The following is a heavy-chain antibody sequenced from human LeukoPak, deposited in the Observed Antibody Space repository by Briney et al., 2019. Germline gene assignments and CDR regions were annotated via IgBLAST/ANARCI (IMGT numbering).Heavy chain of an antibody. CDR2: ISGSGGST. CDR3: ARVHYDILTGYNYYFDY. J-gene: IGHJ4*02. CDR1: GFTFSSYA. Sequence: PGGSLRLSCAASGFTFSSYAMSWVRQAPGKGLEWVSGISGSGGSTYYADSMKGRFTISRDNSKNTLYVQMNSLRAEDTAVYYCARVHYDILTGYNYYFDYWGQGTLVTVSS. V-gene: IGHV3-23*01. D-gene: IGHD3-9*01.